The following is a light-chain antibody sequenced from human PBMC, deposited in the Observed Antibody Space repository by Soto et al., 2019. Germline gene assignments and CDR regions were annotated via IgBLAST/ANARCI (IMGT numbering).Light chain of an antibody. Sequence: DIQMTQSPSAKSASVGDRVTITCRASQGIRKYLAWFQQKPGKVPKRLIYAASRLQSGVQARFIGRGSLTEFKHTISSRQPEDFVTYFCLQHTPFPWTVGQGTDVEIK. J-gene: IGKJ1*01. V-gene: IGKV1-17*03. CDR2: AAS. CDR1: QGIRKY. CDR3: LQHTPFPWT.